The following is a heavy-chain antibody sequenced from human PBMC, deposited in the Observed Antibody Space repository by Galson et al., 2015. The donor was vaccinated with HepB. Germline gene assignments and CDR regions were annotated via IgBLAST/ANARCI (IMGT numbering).Heavy chain of an antibody. V-gene: IGHV3-23*01. CDR3: AKESMAIGYYLDS. CDR2: ISGSAGST. Sequence: SLRLSCAASGFSFHMYGMSWVRQAPGKGLEWVSGISGSAGSTYYVDSVRGRFTISRDNSKNTLYMEMDSLRVEDTAIYYCAKESMAIGYYLDSWGQGTLVTVSS. CDR1: GFSFHMYG. D-gene: IGHD5-24*01. J-gene: IGHJ4*02.